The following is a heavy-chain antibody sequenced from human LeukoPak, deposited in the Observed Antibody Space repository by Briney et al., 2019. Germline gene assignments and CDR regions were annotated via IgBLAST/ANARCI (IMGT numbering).Heavy chain of an antibody. CDR2: IYSGGST. V-gene: IGHV3-53*01. D-gene: IGHD1-26*01. CDR3: ASLYSGSFYY. J-gene: IGHJ4*02. Sequence: PGGSLRLSCAASGFTVSSNYMSWVRQAPGKGLEWVSVIYSGGSTYYADCVKGRFTISRDNSKNTLYLQMNSLRAEDTAVYNCASLYSGSFYYWGQGTLVTVSS. CDR1: GFTVSSNY.